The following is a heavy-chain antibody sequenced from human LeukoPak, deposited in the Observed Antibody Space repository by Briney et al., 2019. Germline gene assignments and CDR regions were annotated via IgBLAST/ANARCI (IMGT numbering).Heavy chain of an antibody. V-gene: IGHV1-2*02. Sequence: ASVKVSCKASGYTFTGYYMHWVRQAPGQGLEWMGWINPNSGGTNYAQKFQGRVTITRDTSASTAYMELSSLRSEDMAVYYCARDGATRLGELSFHYWGQGTLVTVSS. CDR3: ARDGATRLGELSFHY. CDR1: GYTFTGYY. D-gene: IGHD3-16*02. CDR2: INPNSGGT. J-gene: IGHJ4*02.